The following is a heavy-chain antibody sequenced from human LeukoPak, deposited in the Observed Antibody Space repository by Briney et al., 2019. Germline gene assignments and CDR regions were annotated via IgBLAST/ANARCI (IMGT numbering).Heavy chain of an antibody. CDR3: AKGSGDSSGWFQLFDY. CDR2: ISGSGGST. CDR1: GFTFGSYA. Sequence: GGSLRLSCAASGFTFGSYAMSWVRQAPGKGLEWVSAISGSGGSTYYADSVKGRFTISRDNSKNTLYLQMNSLRAEDTAVYYCAKGSGDSSGWFQLFDYWGQGTLVTVSS. V-gene: IGHV3-23*01. J-gene: IGHJ4*02. D-gene: IGHD6-19*01.